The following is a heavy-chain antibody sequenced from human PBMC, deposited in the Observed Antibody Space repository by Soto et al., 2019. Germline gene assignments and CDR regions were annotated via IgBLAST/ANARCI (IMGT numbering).Heavy chain of an antibody. Sequence: EVQLVESGGGLVKPGGSLRLSCAASGFTFIASDMHWVRQAAGKGLEWVSAIGTLHDTYYPDSVKGRFTISRDNAKNSLYLQMNSLRAGDTAVYYCARQASYWHGGGGWLDPWGQGTLVTVSS. CDR1: GFTFIASD. CDR3: ARQASYWHGGGGWLDP. J-gene: IGHJ5*02. D-gene: IGHD2-8*02. V-gene: IGHV3-13*01. CDR2: IGTLHDT.